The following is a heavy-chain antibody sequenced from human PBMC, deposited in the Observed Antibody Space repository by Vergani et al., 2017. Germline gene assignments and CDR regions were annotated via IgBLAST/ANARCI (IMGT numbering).Heavy chain of an antibody. CDR3: ARHPLXGSGSYYNLGYFDY. D-gene: IGHD3-10*01. CDR2: IYYSGST. J-gene: IGHJ4*02. Sequence: QLQLQESGPGLVKPSETLSLTCTVSGGSISSSSYYWGWIRQPPGKGLEWIGSIYYSGSTYYNPSLKSRVTISVDTSKNQFSLKLSSVTAADTAVYYCARHPLXGSGSYYNLGYFDYWGQGTLVTVSS. CDR1: GGSISSSSYY. V-gene: IGHV4-39*01.